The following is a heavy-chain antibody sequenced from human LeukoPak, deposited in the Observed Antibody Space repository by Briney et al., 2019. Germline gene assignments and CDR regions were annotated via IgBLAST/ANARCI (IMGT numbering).Heavy chain of an antibody. J-gene: IGHJ3*02. CDR1: GGSISSSIYY. Sequence: KPSETLSLTCTVSGGSISSSIYYWAWIRQPPGKGLEWIGSTYYSGATYYNPSLKSRVTISIDASKNQFSLKLSSVTAADTAVYYCATPYSGGYHGLDIWGQGTMVTVSS. V-gene: IGHV4-39*01. D-gene: IGHD1-26*01. CDR2: TYYSGAT. CDR3: ATPYSGGYHGLDI.